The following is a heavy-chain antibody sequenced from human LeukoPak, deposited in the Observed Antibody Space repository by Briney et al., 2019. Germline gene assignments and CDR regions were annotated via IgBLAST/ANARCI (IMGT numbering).Heavy chain of an antibody. CDR3: ARNYYDILTGYSGGDY. CDR1: GFSLGTSGMC. D-gene: IGHD3-9*01. Sequence: SGPTLVNPTQTLTLTCTFSGFSLGTSGMCVSWIRQPPGKALEWLARIDWDDDKYYGTSLKTRLTISKDTSKNQVVLTMTNMDPVDTATYYCARNYYDILTGYSGGDYWGQGTLVTVSS. V-gene: IGHV2-70*11. J-gene: IGHJ4*02. CDR2: IDWDDDK.